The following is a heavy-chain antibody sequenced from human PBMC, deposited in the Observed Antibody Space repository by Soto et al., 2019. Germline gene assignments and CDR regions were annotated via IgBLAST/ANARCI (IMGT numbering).Heavy chain of an antibody. CDR1: GFTFSSYW. Sequence: EVQLVESGGGLVQPGGSLRLSCAASGFTFSSYWMSWVRQAPGKGLEWVANIKQDGSEKYYVDSVKGRFTISRDNAKNSLYLQMNSLRAEDTDVYYCARNKWIGYCSGGSCPSFDIWGQGTMVNVSS. CDR3: ARNKWIGYCSGGSCPSFDI. CDR2: IKQDGSEK. J-gene: IGHJ3*02. V-gene: IGHV3-7*01. D-gene: IGHD2-15*01.